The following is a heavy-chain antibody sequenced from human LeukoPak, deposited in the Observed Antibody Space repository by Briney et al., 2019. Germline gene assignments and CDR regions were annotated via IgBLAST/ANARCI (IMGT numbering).Heavy chain of an antibody. CDR3: AKATGYGGNSEV. D-gene: IGHD4-23*01. Sequence: GGSLRLSCAASGFTFSSDAMSWVRQAPGKGLEWVSGISGSGGSTYDADSVKGRFTISRDNSKNTLYLQMNSLRAEDTAVYYCAKATGYGGNSEVWGQGTLVTVSS. J-gene: IGHJ4*02. V-gene: IGHV3-23*01. CDR1: GFTFSSDA. CDR2: ISGSGGST.